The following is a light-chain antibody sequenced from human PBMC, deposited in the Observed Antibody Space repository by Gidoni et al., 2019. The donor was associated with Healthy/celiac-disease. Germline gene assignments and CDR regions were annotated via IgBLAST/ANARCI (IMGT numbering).Light chain of an antibody. Sequence: IVLTQSPATLSLSPGERATLSCRASQSVSSYLAWYQQKPGQAPRLLIYDASNRATGIPARFSGSGCGTDFTLTISSLEPEDFAVYYCQQRSNWPPVTFGGGTKVDIK. CDR3: QQRSNWPPVT. CDR2: DAS. V-gene: IGKV3-11*01. CDR1: QSVSSY. J-gene: IGKJ4*01.